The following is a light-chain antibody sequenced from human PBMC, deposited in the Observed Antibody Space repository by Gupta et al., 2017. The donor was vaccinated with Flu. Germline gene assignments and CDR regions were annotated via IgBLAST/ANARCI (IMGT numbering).Light chain of an antibody. V-gene: IGLV2-14*01. CDR2: EVS. Sequence: QSALTQPTSVSGSPGQSITISCTGTSRDVGAYNYVSWYQQHPGKAPKLIIYEVSNRPSGVSNRFAGSKSGSTASLTISGLQTEDEADYYCSSYTTTSTRVVGGGTKVTGL. J-gene: IGLJ3*02. CDR1: SRDVGAYNY. CDR3: SSYTTTSTRV.